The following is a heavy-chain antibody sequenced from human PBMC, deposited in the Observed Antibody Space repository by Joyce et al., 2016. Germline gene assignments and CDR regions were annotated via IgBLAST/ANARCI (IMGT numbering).Heavy chain of an antibody. V-gene: IGHV3-21*01. J-gene: IGHJ5*02. CDR2: ISISSNYI. D-gene: IGHD5-18*01. CDR1: GFTFSYYT. Sequence: EVQLVESGGGLVKPGGSLRLSCAACGFTFSYYTMNWVRQAPGKGLEWVSSISISSNYIYYADAVKGRFTISRDNAKNSLYLQMNSLRAEDTALYYCARDLVDTAMVTFFDPWGQGTLVTVSS. CDR3: ARDLVDTAMVTFFDP.